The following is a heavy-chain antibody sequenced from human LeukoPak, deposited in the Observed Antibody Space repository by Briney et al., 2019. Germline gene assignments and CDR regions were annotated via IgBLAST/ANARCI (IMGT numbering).Heavy chain of an antibody. J-gene: IGHJ6*02. CDR2: INPNSGGT. D-gene: IGHD3-22*01. Sequence: GASVKVPCKASGYTFTGYYMHWVRQAPGQGLEWMGWINPNSGGTNYAQKFQGRVTMTRDTSISTAYMELSRLRSDDTAVYYCARVRRAGSGYSYYYYGMDVWGQGTTVTVSS. CDR1: GYTFTGYY. V-gene: IGHV1-2*02. CDR3: ARVRRAGSGYSYYYYGMDV.